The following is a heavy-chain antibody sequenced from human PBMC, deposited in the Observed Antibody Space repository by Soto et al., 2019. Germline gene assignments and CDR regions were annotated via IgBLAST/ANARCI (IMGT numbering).Heavy chain of an antibody. D-gene: IGHD3-22*01. J-gene: IGHJ4*02. CDR1: GYTFTSYG. CDR3: ARDYPANLDYYDSSGYYYGH. CDR2: ISAYNGNT. Sequence: ASVKVSCKASGYTFTSYGISWVRQAPGQGLEWMGWISAYNGNTNYAQKLQGRVTMTTDTSTSTAYMELRSLRSDDTAVYYCARDYPANLDYYDSSGYYYGHWGQGTLVTVSS. V-gene: IGHV1-18*01.